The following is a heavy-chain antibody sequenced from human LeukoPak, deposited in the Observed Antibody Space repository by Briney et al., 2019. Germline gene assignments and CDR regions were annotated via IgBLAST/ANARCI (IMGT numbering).Heavy chain of an antibody. CDR3: ARDRATGTTIGGFDP. V-gene: IGHV1-18*01. CDR2: ISAYNGNT. Sequence: ASVKVSCETSGYTFTNYGISWVRQAPGQGLECMGWISAYNGNTNYAQKFQGRVTMTTDTSTSTAYMELRSLRSDDTAVYYCARDRATGTTIGGFDPWGQGTLVTVSS. J-gene: IGHJ5*02. D-gene: IGHD1-1*01. CDR1: GYTFTNYG.